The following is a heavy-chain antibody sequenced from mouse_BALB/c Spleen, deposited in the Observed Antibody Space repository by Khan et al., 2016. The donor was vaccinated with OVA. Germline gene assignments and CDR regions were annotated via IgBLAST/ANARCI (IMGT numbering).Heavy chain of an antibody. Sequence: VQLQQSGPDLVKPGASVRMSCKASGYTFTSYVMHWLRQKPGQGLEWIGYIYPFNDDTKYNEKFKGKATLTSDKSSSTAYMELSSLTSEDSAVYYCAKNYRYDVYFDYSGQGTTLTVSS. J-gene: IGHJ2*01. CDR2: IYPFNDDT. V-gene: IGHV1S136*01. CDR1: GYTFTSYV. CDR3: AKNYRYDVYFDY. D-gene: IGHD2-14*01.